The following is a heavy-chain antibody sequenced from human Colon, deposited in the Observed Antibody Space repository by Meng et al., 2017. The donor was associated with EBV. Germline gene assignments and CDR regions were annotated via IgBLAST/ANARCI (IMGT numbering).Heavy chain of an antibody. V-gene: IGHV1-18*01. J-gene: IGHJ4*02. Sequence: QVHLLQSGAGVKKPGASGRVSFEASGYIFASYGISWLRQAPGQGLEWMGWFVNNVDTYSAQKFQGRVTMTTDTHTSTAFMELRSLRSDDTAVYYCARGTPGRSYSDYWGQGTLVTVSS. CDR3: ARGTPGRSYSDY. CDR2: FVNNVDT. D-gene: IGHD3-10*01. CDR1: GYIFASYG.